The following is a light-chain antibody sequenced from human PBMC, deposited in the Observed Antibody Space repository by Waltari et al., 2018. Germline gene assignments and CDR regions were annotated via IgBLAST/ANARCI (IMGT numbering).Light chain of an antibody. Sequence: EVMMTQSPATLSVSPGERATLSGRASQSVGNNLAWFQERPGQAPRLLIFGASTRATGIPARFTGSGSGTEFTLTISSLQSEDFAVYYCQQYDKWLMYTFGQGTKVEVK. J-gene: IGKJ2*01. CDR3: QQYDKWLMYT. V-gene: IGKV3-15*01. CDR2: GAS. CDR1: QSVGNN.